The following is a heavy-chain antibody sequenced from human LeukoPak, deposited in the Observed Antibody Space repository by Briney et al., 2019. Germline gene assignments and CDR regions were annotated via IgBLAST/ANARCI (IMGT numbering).Heavy chain of an antibody. CDR1: GFTFSRYA. Sequence: GGSLRLSCAASGFTFSRYAMSWVRQAPGKGLEWVSAISGSGGSTYYADSVKGRFTISRDNSKNTLYLQMNSLRAEDTAVYYCAKGVEYYYGSGSCFDYWGQGTLVTVSS. J-gene: IGHJ4*02. CDR3: AKGVEYYYGSGSCFDY. CDR2: ISGSGGST. V-gene: IGHV3-23*01. D-gene: IGHD3-10*01.